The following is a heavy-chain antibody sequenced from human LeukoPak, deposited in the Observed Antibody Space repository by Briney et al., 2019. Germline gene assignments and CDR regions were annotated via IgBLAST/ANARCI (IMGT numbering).Heavy chain of an antibody. Sequence: GGSLRLSCAASGFTFSSYSMNWVRQAPGKGLEWVSYISSSSSTIYYADSVKGRFTISRDNAKNSLYLQMNSLRAEDTAVYYCARGDAVTVAGTSFDYWGQGTLVTVSS. CDR2: ISSSSSTI. J-gene: IGHJ4*02. V-gene: IGHV3-48*04. D-gene: IGHD6-19*01. CDR3: ARGDAVTVAGTSFDY. CDR1: GFTFSSYS.